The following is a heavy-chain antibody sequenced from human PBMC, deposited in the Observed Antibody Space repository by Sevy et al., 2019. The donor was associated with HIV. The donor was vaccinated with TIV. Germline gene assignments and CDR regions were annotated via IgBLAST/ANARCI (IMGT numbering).Heavy chain of an antibody. CDR2: ISYDGSTT. CDR1: GFTFNNYA. D-gene: IGHD6-19*01. V-gene: IGHV3-30-3*01. J-gene: IGHJ4*02. Sequence: GGSLRLSCAASGFTFNNYAMHWVRQAPGKGLEWVAIISYDGSTTYYTDSVKGRFSISSDNSKNTLYLQMNSLRPDASAIYYCARGSGGRLWYYFDRWGQGTLVTVSS. CDR3: ARGSGGRLWYYFDR.